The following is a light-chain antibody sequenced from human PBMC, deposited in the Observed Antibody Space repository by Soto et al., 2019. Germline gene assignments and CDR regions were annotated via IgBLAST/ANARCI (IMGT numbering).Light chain of an antibody. J-gene: IGLJ1*01. CDR3: AAWDDSLNGYV. Sequence: QSVLAQPPSASGAPGQRVTISCSGSDSSVGTNTVHWYQHLPGTAPKLLIYSNSLRPSGVPDRFSGSKSDTSASLAISGLQSEDETDYYCAAWDDSLNGYVFGTGTKVTVL. CDR2: SNS. CDR1: DSSVGTNT. V-gene: IGLV1-44*01.